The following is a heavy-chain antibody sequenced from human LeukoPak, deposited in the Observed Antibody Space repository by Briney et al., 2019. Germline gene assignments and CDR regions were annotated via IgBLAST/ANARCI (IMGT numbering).Heavy chain of an antibody. CDR1: GFTFSSYE. J-gene: IGHJ4*02. CDR2: ISSGSSSI. V-gene: IGHV3-48*03. CDR3: ARGGIAARFAY. D-gene: IGHD6-6*01. Sequence: GGSLRLSCAASGFTFSSYEMNWLRQAPGKGLEGVSYISSGSSSIFYADSVKGRFTISRDNSKNSLYLQMNSLRVEDTAVYYCARGGIAARFAYWGQGTLVTVSS.